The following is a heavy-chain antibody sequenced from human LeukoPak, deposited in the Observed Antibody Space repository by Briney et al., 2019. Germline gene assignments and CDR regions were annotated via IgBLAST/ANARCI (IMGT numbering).Heavy chain of an antibody. CDR2: ISGGGDRT. Sequence: GGPLKFSCAPPGFPFSTYALSGFGQASGKGLDWVSGISGGGDRTFFADSVKGRFTISRDNSKNTLYLQMNSLRVEDTAVYYCARDRVYLREFDYWGQGTLVTVSS. J-gene: IGHJ4*02. D-gene: IGHD5/OR15-5a*01. CDR3: ARDRVYLREFDY. V-gene: IGHV3-23*01. CDR1: GFPFSTYA.